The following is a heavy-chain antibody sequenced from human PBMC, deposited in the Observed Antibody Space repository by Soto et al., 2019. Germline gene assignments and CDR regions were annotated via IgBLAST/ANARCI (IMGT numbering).Heavy chain of an antibody. D-gene: IGHD3-16*01. CDR2: IHYSGST. Sequence: WTWIRQPPGKGLEWIGNIHYSGSTNYSPSLKGRVIISVDTSENQSSLKLSSVTTADTAVYYCTVGGAGHPFDYWGQGTLVTCSS. CDR3: TVGGAGHPFDY. V-gene: IGHV4-59*01. J-gene: IGHJ4*02.